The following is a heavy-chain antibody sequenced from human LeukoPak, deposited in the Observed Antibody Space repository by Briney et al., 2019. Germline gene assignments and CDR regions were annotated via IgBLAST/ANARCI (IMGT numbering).Heavy chain of an antibody. CDR2: IIPIFGTA. CDR3: ARDDYYDSSGYYGY. V-gene: IGHV1-69*13. CDR1: GGTFSSYA. D-gene: IGHD3-22*01. Sequence: SVKVSCKASGGTFSSYAISWVRQAPGQGLEWMGGIIPIFGTANYTQKFQGRVTITADESTSTAYMELSSLRSEDTAVYYCARDDYYDSSGYYGYWGQGTLVTVSS. J-gene: IGHJ4*02.